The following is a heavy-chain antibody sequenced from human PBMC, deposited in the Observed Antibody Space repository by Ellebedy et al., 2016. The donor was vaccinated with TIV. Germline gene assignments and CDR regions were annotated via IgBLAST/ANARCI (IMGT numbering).Heavy chain of an antibody. CDR2: ISGDGRST. CDR1: GFSFSSNG. D-gene: IGHD5-18*01. J-gene: IGHJ4*02. CDR3: AKGSAMVTLHNY. V-gene: IGHV3-23*01. Sequence: GGSLRLSCADSGFSFSSNGMSWVRQAPGKGLEWVSAISGDGRSTYYADSVKGRFTISRDNSKNTLYLQMNSLRAEDTAVYYCAKGSAMVTLHNYWGQGTLVTVSS.